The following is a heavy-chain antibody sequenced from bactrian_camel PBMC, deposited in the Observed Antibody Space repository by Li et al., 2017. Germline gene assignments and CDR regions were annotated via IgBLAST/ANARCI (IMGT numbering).Heavy chain of an antibody. CDR1: GHSRGSNC. V-gene: IGHV3S32*01. CDR2: IRRDGGET. J-gene: IGHJ4*01. CDR3: AAGSAYGTSIFRWRMSDAYNT. Sequence: DVQLVESGGGSVQAGGSLRLSCKVSGHSRGSNCVGWYRLPPGRAPAEREGIAAIRRDGGETWYAASAKGRFTISQDSAKNTVYLQMVDLKPEDTAMYYCAAGSAYGTSIFRWRMSDAYNTWGQGTQVTAS. D-gene: IGHD6*01.